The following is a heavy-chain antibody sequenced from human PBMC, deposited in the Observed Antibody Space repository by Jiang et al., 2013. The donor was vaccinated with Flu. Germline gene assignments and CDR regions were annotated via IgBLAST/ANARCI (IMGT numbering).Heavy chain of an antibody. CDR2: LKAKLMVRQ. D-gene: IGHD3/OR15-3a*01. CDR3: TSNPRMDW. J-gene: IGHJ4*02. V-gene: IGHV3-15*01. CDR1: GFTSLTL. Sequence: PGGSLRLSCAASGFTSLTLDELGPPGSREGGWSGLAVLKAKLMVRQQTTLHPLKGRFTISRDDSKNTLYLQINSLKTEDTAFYYCTSNPRMDWWGQGTLVTVSS.